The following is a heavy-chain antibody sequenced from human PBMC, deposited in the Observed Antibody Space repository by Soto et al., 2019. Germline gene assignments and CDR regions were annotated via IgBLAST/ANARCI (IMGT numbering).Heavy chain of an antibody. CDR2: IRSKAYGGTT. CDR3: TPDCSSTSCSWFDP. D-gene: IGHD2-2*01. Sequence: SLRLSCTSSGFTFGDYAMGWFRQAPGKGLEWVGFIRSKAYGGTTEYAASVKGRFTISRDDSKSIAYLQMDSLKTEDTAVYYCTPDCSSTSCSWFDPWGQGTLVTVSS. J-gene: IGHJ5*02. CDR1: GFTFGDYA. V-gene: IGHV3-49*03.